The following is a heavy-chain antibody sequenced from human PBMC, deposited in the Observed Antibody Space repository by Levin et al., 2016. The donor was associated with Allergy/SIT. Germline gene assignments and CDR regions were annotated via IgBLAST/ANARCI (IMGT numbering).Heavy chain of an antibody. CDR2: IIPIFGTA. Sequence: WVRQAPGQGLEWMGGIIPIFGTANYAQKFQGRVTITADESTSTAYMELSSLRSEDTAVYYCASWIRPDYYYGVDVWGQGTTVTVSS. D-gene: IGHD1-1*01. CDR3: ASWIRPDYYYGVDV. V-gene: IGHV1-69*01. J-gene: IGHJ6*02.